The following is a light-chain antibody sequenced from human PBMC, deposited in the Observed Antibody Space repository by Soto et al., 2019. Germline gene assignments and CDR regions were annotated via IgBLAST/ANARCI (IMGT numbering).Light chain of an antibody. J-gene: IGLJ3*02. CDR1: SSNIGGTNY. V-gene: IGLV1-47*02. CDR3: ASWDVRMGAVM. Sequence: QSVLTQPPSASGTPGQKVFISCSGSSSNIGGTNYAYWYQQLPGAAPKLLMHSNNLRPSGVPERISGSKFGTAASLAISGLRSEDEAVYYCASWDVRMGAVMFGGGTKVTVL. CDR2: SNN.